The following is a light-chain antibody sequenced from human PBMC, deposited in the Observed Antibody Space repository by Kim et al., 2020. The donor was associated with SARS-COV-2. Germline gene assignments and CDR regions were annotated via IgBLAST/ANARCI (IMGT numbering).Light chain of an antibody. V-gene: IGLV1-47*01. J-gene: IGLJ3*02. CDR1: NSNIGNNY. Sequence: SVLTQPPSASGTPGQTVSISCSGSNSNIGNNYVYWYQQVPGSAPKLIVFRNTERPSGVPDRFSGSKSGTSASLAISGLRSDDEADYYCATWDDSLRGGVFGGGTQLTVL. CDR2: RNT. CDR3: ATWDDSLRGGV.